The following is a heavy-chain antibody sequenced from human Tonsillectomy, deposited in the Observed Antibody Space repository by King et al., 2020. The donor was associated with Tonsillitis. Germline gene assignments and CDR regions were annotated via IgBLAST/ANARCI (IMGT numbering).Heavy chain of an antibody. CDR2: INPNSGGT. CDR3: ARGHSSREQDAFDV. Sequence: QLVQSGAEVKKPGASVKVSCKASGYTFTGYSMYWVRQAPGQGLEWMGWINPNSGGTNYAQKFQGRVTVTRDTSISTAYMYLDTLRSDDTAVYYCARGHSSREQDAFDVWGQGTMVTVSS. CDR1: GYTFTGYS. D-gene: IGHD1-26*01. J-gene: IGHJ3*01. V-gene: IGHV1-2*02.